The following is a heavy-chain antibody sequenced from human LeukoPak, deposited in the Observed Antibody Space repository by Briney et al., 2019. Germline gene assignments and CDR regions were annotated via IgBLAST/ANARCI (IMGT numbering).Heavy chain of an antibody. CDR2: IRSKPNSYAT. D-gene: IGHD3-3*01. CDR3: SSDYDFWSGYYISDLKPLDF. CDR1: GFTFRGSA. Sequence: GGSLRLSCAASGFTFRGSAMHWVRQASGKGLEWVGRIRSKPNSYATTYAASVKGRFTISRDDSKNTAYLQMNSLKTEDTAVYYCSSDYDFWSGYYISDLKPLDFWGQGTLVTVSS. V-gene: IGHV3-73*01. J-gene: IGHJ4*02.